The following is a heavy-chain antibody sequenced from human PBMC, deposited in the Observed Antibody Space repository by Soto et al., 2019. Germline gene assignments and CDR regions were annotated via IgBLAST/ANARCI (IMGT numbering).Heavy chain of an antibody. V-gene: IGHV4-31*03. J-gene: IGHJ5*02. CDR1: GAALNSGNYY. D-gene: IGHD2-21*01. CDR2: IYVTGAV. Sequence: SETLSLTCSVSGAALNSGNYYWSWIRQVPGKGLEWIGHIYVTGAVDYNPSLRDRITISQDTSERQFSLSLRLVTAADTAVYYCARLRIATNNYKWFDPWGQGTLVTVSS. CDR3: ARLRIATNNYKWFDP.